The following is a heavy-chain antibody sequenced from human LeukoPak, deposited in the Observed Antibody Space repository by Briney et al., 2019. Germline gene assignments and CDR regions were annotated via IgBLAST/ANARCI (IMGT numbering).Heavy chain of an antibody. CDR2: TYYRSRWFN. CDR3: TRSRNNAMDV. Sequence: SQTLSLTFVISGYSVSASSVGWHWIRQSPSRGLEWLGKTYYRSRWFNDYGESVKSRISINPDTSKNQFSLQLNSVTPEDTAVYYCTRSRNNAMDVWGQGTTVTAS. CDR1: GYSVSASSVG. V-gene: IGHV6-1*01. J-gene: IGHJ6*02.